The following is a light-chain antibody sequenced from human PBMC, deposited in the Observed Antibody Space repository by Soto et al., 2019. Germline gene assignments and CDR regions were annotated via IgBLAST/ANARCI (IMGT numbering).Light chain of an antibody. Sequence: QSVRTQPPSVSGAPGQRVTISCTRRSSNIGAGYDVHWYQQLPGTAPKLLIYGNSNRPSGVPDRFSGSKSGTSASLAITGLQAEDEADYYCQSYDSSLSGYVVFGGGTKLTV. J-gene: IGLJ2*01. CDR3: QSYDSSLSGYVV. V-gene: IGLV1-40*01. CDR2: GNS. CDR1: SSNIGAGYD.